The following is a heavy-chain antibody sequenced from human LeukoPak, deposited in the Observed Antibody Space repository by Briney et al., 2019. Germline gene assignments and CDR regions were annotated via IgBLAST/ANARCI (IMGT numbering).Heavy chain of an antibody. Sequence: PGGSLRLSCAASGFTFSSYAMSWVRQAPGKGLEWVSAISGSGGSTYYADSVQGRFTLPRDNSKNTLYLQMNSLRAEDTAVYYCAKTGDDFWSGYLAQFDYWGQGTLVTASS. J-gene: IGHJ4*02. V-gene: IGHV3-23*01. CDR3: AKTGDDFWSGYLAQFDY. D-gene: IGHD3-3*01. CDR1: GFTFSSYA. CDR2: ISGSGGST.